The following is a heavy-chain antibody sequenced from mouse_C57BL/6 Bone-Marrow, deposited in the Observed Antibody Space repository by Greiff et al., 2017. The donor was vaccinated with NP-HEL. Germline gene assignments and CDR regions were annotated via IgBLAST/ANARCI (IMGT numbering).Heavy chain of an antibody. CDR3: TTNYGSSYYFDY. CDR1: GFNIKDDY. CDR2: IDPETGDT. V-gene: IGHV14-4*01. Sequence: VQLKQSGAELVRPGASVKLSCTASGFNIKDDYMHWVKQRPEQGLEWIGWIDPETGDTEYASKFQGKATITADTSSNTAYLQLSSLTSEDTAVYYCTTNYGSSYYFDYWGQGTTLTVSS. J-gene: IGHJ2*01. D-gene: IGHD1-1*01.